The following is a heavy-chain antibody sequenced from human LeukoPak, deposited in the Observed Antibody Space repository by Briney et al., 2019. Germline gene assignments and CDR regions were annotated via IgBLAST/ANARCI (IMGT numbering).Heavy chain of an antibody. CDR1: GDSIYSSLYY. V-gene: IGHV4-39*07. Sequence: SETLSLTCTVSGDSIYSSLYYWGWIRQPPGKGLEWIGSINYSGRTYYNPSLKSRVTISVDTSMNQFSLKLTSVTAADTAVYYCARADHDTAMVTIDNWGQGTLVTVSS. J-gene: IGHJ4*02. CDR2: INYSGRT. D-gene: IGHD5-18*01. CDR3: ARADHDTAMVTIDN.